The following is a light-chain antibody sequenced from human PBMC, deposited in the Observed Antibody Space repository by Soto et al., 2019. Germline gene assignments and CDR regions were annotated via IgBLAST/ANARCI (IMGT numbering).Light chain of an antibody. CDR2: KAS. Sequence: DIQMTQSPSTLSASVGDRVTITCRASQSISSWLTWYQQKPGKAPNLLIYKASSLESGVPSRFSGSGSGTELTLTIGSLQPDDFATYYCQQYHSYPYTFGQGTKLEIK. J-gene: IGKJ2*01. CDR3: QQYHSYPYT. V-gene: IGKV1-5*03. CDR1: QSISSW.